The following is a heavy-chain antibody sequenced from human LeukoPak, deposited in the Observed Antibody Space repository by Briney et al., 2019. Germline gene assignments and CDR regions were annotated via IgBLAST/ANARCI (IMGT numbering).Heavy chain of an antibody. V-gene: IGHV1-46*01. J-gene: IGHJ3*02. D-gene: IGHD1-26*01. CDR2: INPSGGST. Sequence: ASVKVSCKASGYTFTSYYMHWVRQAPGQGLEWMGMINPSGGSTSYAQKFQGRVTMTRDTSTSTAYMELSSLRSEDTAVYYCARAQWELREDDAFDIWGQGTMVTVSS. CDR3: ARAQWELREDDAFDI. CDR1: GYTFTSYY.